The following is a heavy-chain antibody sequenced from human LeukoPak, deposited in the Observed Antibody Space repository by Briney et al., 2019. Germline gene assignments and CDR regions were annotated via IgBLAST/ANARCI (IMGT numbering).Heavy chain of an antibody. D-gene: IGHD1-26*01. V-gene: IGHV4-38-2*02. CDR1: GYSISSGYY. CDR2: IYHSGST. CDR3: ARDPYSGSYSNFDL. J-gene: IGHJ2*01. Sequence: PSETLSLTCAVSGYSISSGYYWGWIRQPPGKGLEWIGSIYHSGSTYYNPSLKSRVTISVDTSKNQFSLKLSSVTAADTAVYYCARDPYSGSYSNFDLWGRGTLVTVSS.